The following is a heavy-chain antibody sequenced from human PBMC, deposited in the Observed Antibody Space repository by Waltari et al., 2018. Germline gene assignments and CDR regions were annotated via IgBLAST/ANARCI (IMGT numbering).Heavy chain of an antibody. J-gene: IGHJ4*02. D-gene: IGHD3-10*02. V-gene: IGHV4-59*01. CDR3: ARCPGYFHY. Sequence: QVQLQESGPRLVQPSETLSLTGHVSGGSIRSYYWSWIRQPPGKGLQWSGYIYYSGSTNDNPSLKSRVTISVDTSKNHFSLKLSSVTAADTAVYYCARCPGYFHYWCQGTMVTVSS. CDR2: IYYSGST. CDR1: GGSIRSYY.